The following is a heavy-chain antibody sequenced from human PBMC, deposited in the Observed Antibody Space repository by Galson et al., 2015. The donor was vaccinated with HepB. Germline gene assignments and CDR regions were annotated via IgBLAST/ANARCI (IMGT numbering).Heavy chain of an antibody. CDR3: ARRGTMVQGVTPS. D-gene: IGHD3-10*01. Sequence: SLRLSCAASGFTFSSYWMSWVRQAPGKGLEWVANIKQDGSEKYYVDSVKGRFTISRDNAKSSLYLQMNSLRAEDTAVYYCARRGTMVQGVTPSWSQGTLVTVSS. V-gene: IGHV3-7*01. CDR1: GFTFSSYW. CDR2: IKQDGSEK. J-gene: IGHJ4*02.